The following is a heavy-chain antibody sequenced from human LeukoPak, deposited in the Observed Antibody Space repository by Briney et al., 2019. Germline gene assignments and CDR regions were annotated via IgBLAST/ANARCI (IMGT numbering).Heavy chain of an antibody. J-gene: IGHJ6*03. CDR2: IYYSGST. CDR1: GGSISSSSYY. V-gene: IGHV4-61*01. CDR3: ARDSVGNYGDYPHYYYYMDV. D-gene: IGHD4-17*01. Sequence: ASETLSLTCTVSGGSISSSSYYWGWIRQPPGKGLEWIGYIYYSGSTNYNPSLKSRVTISVDTSKNQFSLKLSSVTAADTAVYYCARDSVGNYGDYPHYYYYMDVWGKGTTVTVSS.